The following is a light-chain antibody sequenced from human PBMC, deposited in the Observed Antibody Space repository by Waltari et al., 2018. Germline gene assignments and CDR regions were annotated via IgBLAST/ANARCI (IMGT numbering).Light chain of an antibody. V-gene: IGLV2-14*03. CDR2: NVS. Sequence: QSALTQPASVSGSPGQSITISCTGTSSYVGASIHVSWYQQRPGKAPKLIIHNVSNRPSGVSNRFSGSKSANTASLTISGLQAEDEADYYCSSYTTSGTWVFGGGTKVTVL. CDR3: SSYTTSGTWV. J-gene: IGLJ3*02. CDR1: SSYVGASIH.